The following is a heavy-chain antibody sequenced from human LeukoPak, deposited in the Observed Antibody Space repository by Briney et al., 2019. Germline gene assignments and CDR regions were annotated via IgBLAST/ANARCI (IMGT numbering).Heavy chain of an antibody. Sequence: SETLSLTCAVYGGSFSGYYWSWIRQPPGKGLEWIGEINHGGSTNYNPSLKSRVTISVDTSKNQFSLKLSSVTAADTAVYYCAREAYYYDSSGYYYDNWGQGTLVTVSS. D-gene: IGHD3-22*01. V-gene: IGHV4-34*01. J-gene: IGHJ4*02. CDR1: GGSFSGYY. CDR3: AREAYYYDSSGYYYDN. CDR2: INHGGST.